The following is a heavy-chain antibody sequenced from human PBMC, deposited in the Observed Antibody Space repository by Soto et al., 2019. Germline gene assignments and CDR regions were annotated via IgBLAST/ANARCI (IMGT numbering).Heavy chain of an antibody. Sequence: VHLVESGGIVVQPGGSLRLSCAASGFTFDDFTMHWVRQAPGKGLEWVSLISWNGARTSYVDSVKGRFTISRDNSKNSLYLQMNSLRSEDTALYYCAKGGSVPSWGQGTLVTVSS. V-gene: IGHV3-43*01. J-gene: IGHJ5*02. CDR2: ISWNGART. CDR3: AKGGSVPS. D-gene: IGHD3-10*01. CDR1: GFTFDDFT.